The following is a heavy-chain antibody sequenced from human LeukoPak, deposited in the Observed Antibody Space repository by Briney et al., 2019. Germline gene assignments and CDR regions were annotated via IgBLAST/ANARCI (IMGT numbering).Heavy chain of an antibody. V-gene: IGHV4-39*01. Sequence: SETLSLTCSVSGASISSSSYYWGWIRQPPGKGLEWSGSIHYTGSTYYNPSLKSRVTISVDTSKNQFSLKLSSVTAADTALYYCARGGQEGYNYPYFDSWDQGTLVTVSS. D-gene: IGHD5-24*01. J-gene: IGHJ4*02. CDR2: IHYTGST. CDR3: ARGGQEGYNYPYFDS. CDR1: GASISSSSYY.